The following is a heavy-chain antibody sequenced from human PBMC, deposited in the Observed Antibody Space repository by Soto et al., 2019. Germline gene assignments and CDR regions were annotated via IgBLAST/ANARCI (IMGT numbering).Heavy chain of an antibody. CDR1: GFTFSSYA. D-gene: IGHD2-2*01. CDR2: ISGSGGST. CDR3: AKDTLPAAITRPTSWFDP. J-gene: IGHJ5*02. Sequence: GSLRLSCAASGFTFSSYAMSWVRQAPGKGLEWVSAISGSGGSTYYADSVKGRFTISRDNSKNTLYLQMNSLRAEDTALYYCAKDTLPAAITRPTSWFDPWGQGTLVTVPS. V-gene: IGHV3-23*01.